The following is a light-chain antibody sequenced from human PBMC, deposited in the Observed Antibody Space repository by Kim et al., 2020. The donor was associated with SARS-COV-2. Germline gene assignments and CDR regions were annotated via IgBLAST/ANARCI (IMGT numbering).Light chain of an antibody. CDR1: SGYSNYK. CDR3: GADHGSGSNFVTV. Sequence: CTLSSGYSNYKVDWYQQRPGKGPRFVMRVGTGGIVGSKGDGIPDRFSVLGSGLNRYLTIKNIQEEDESDYHCGADHGSGSNFVTVFGGGTQLTVL. V-gene: IGLV9-49*01. J-gene: IGLJ2*01. CDR2: VGTGGIVG.